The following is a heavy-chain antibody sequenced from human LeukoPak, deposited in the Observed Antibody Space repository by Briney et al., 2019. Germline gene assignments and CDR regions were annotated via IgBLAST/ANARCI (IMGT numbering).Heavy chain of an antibody. D-gene: IGHD1-14*01. CDR2: IYPENSYA. Sequence: KTGESLKISCKGSEYSFTNCWIGWVRQKPGRGLEWMGLIYPENSYARYSPSLQGQVIMSVDKSNSTAYLQWTNLKASDTAMYYCARQNREDATGRKFDPWGQGTLVIVSS. V-gene: IGHV5-51*01. CDR1: EYSFTNCW. CDR3: ARQNREDATGRKFDP. J-gene: IGHJ5*02.